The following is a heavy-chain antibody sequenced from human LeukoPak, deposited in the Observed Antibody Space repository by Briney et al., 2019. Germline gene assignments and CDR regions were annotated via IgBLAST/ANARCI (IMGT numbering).Heavy chain of an antibody. CDR3: ARGNYYDSSGYYHYYGMDV. CDR1: GYSFTSYD. CDR2: INPNSGNT. D-gene: IGHD3-22*01. J-gene: IGHJ6*02. V-gene: IGHV1-8*01. Sequence: ASVKVSCKASGYSFTSYDINWVRQATGQGLEWMGWINPNSGNTGYAQKFQGRVTMTRNTSIRTAYMELSSLRSEDTAVYYCARGNYYDSSGYYHYYGMDVWGQGTTVTVSS.